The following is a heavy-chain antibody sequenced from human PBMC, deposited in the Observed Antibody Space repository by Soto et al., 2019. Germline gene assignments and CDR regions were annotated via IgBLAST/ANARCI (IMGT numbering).Heavy chain of an antibody. CDR1: GGSVIGGSYY. D-gene: IGHD1-26*01. J-gene: IGHJ5*01. CDR2: IYFSGRT. V-gene: IGHV4-61*01. CDR3: ARDRSGSPVGPTDPAFDS. Sequence: SETLCITCTVSGGSVIGGSYYWNWIRQPPGKGLEWIGYIYFSGRTKYNPSLKSRVTISVDRSKNQFSLKLSSVTAADTAVYYCARDRSGSPVGPTDPAFDSWGQGTLLTVSS.